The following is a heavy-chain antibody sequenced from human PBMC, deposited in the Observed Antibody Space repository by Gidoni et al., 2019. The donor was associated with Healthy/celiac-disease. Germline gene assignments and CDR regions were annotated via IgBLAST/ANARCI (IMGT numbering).Heavy chain of an antibody. J-gene: IGHJ6*02. CDR1: GYSFTSYW. CDR3: ARRVAAAGMDV. Sequence: EVQLVQSGAAVTQPGESLKLSCTGSGYSFTSYWIGWVRQMPGKGLAWMGIIYPGDSDTRDSPSFQGQVTISADKSISTAYLQWRSLKAADTAMYYCARRVAAAGMDVWGQGTTVTVSS. CDR2: IYPGDSDT. V-gene: IGHV5-51*03. D-gene: IGHD6-13*01.